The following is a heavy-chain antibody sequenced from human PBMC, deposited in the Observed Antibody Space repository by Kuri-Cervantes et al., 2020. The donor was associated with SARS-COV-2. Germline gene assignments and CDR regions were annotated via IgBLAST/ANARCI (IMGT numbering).Heavy chain of an antibody. CDR3: AKRPMPHRYYYYGMDV. CDR2: ISGSGGST. CDR1: GFTFDDYA. D-gene: IGHD2-2*01. Sequence: GESLKISCAASGFTFDDYAMHWVRQAPGKGLEWVSAISGSGGSTYYADSVKGRFTISRDNSKNTLYLQMNSLRAEDTAVYYCAKRPMPHRYYYYGMDVWGQGTTVTVSS. J-gene: IGHJ6*02. V-gene: IGHV3-23*01.